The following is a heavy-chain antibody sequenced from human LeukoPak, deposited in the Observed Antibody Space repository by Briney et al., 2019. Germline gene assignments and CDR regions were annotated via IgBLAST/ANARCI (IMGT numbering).Heavy chain of an antibody. CDR1: GFTFSSYS. J-gene: IGHJ4*02. V-gene: IGHV3-21*01. D-gene: IGHD3-22*01. Sequence: GGSLRLSCAASGFTFSSYSMNWVRQAPGKGLEWVSSISSSSSYIYYADSVKGRFTISRDNAKNSLYLQMNSLRAEDTAVYYCARNRGRKYDSSGYDYWGQGTLVTVSS. CDR2: ISSSSSYI. CDR3: ARNRGRKYDSSGYDY.